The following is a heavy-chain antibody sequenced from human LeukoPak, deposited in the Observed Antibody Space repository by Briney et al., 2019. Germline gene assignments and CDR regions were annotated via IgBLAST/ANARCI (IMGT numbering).Heavy chain of an antibody. CDR2: IRYDGSNK. Sequence: GGSLRLSCAASGFTFSSYGMHWVRQAPGKGLEWVAFIRYDGSNKYYADSVKGRFTISRDNSKNTLYLQMNSLRAEDTAVYYRAKDDSREDIVVVPAATAFDYWGQGTLVTVSS. J-gene: IGHJ4*02. V-gene: IGHV3-30*02. D-gene: IGHD2-2*01. CDR1: GFTFSSYG. CDR3: AKDDSREDIVVVPAATAFDY.